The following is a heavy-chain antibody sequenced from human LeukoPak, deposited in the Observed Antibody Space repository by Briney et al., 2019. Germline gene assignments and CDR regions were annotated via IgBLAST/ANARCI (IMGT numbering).Heavy chain of an antibody. CDR2: INHSGST. D-gene: IGHD3-10*01. V-gene: IGHV4-34*01. Sequence: SETLSLTCAVYGGSFSGYYWSWIRQPPGKGLEWIGEINHSGSTNYNPSLKSRVTISVDTSKNQFSLKLSSVTAADTAVYYCARGRITMVRGVTTTYYFDYWGQGTLVTVSS. J-gene: IGHJ4*02. CDR1: GGSFSGYY. CDR3: ARGRITMVRGVTTTYYFDY.